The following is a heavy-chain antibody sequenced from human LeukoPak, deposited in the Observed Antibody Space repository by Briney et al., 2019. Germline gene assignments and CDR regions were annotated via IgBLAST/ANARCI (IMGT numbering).Heavy chain of an antibody. J-gene: IGHJ6*02. D-gene: IGHD2-15*01. CDR2: IYYSGST. CDR3: ARAAGGDCSGGSCYSHYYGMDV. Sequence: SETLSLTCTVSGGSISSYYWSWIRQPPGKGLEWIGYIYYSGSTNYNPSLKSRVTISVDTSKNQFSLKLSSVTAADTAVYYCARAAGGDCSGGSCYSHYYGMDVWGQGTTVTVSS. V-gene: IGHV4-59*08. CDR1: GGSISSYY.